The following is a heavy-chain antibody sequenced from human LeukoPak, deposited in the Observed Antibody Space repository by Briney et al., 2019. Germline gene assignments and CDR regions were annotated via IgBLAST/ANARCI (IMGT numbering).Heavy chain of an antibody. Sequence: GGSPRLSCAASGFTFSSYAMSWVRQAPGKGLEWVSAISGSGGSTYYADSVKGRFTISRDNSKNTLYLQMNSLRAEDTAVYYCAKEKSDYGDYFGDAFDIWGQGTMVTVSS. J-gene: IGHJ3*02. D-gene: IGHD4-17*01. CDR2: ISGSGGST. V-gene: IGHV3-23*01. CDR1: GFTFSSYA. CDR3: AKEKSDYGDYFGDAFDI.